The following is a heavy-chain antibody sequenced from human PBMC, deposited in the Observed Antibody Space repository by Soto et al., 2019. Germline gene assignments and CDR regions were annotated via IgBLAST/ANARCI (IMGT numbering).Heavy chain of an antibody. V-gene: IGHV1-69*01. CDR2: IIPIFGTA. D-gene: IGHD3-22*01. CDR1: GGPFSRYA. CDR3: AREVYSSGYSSKDAFDI. Sequence: SVKVSCTDSGGPFSRYAISWVRHAPGRGLEWMGGIIPIFGTANYAQKFQGRVTITADESTSTAYMELSSLRSEDTAVYYCAREVYSSGYSSKDAFDILGQGTMV. J-gene: IGHJ3*02.